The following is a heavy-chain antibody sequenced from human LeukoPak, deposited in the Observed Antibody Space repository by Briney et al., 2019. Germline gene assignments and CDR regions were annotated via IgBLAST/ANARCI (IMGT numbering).Heavy chain of an antibody. CDR1: GGTFSSYA. D-gene: IGHD6-19*01. CDR2: IIPIFGTA. J-gene: IGHJ4*02. V-gene: IGHV1-69*05. CDR3: ARDVHSSGWYQFDY. Sequence: SVKVSCKASGGTFSSYAISWVRQAPGQGLEWMGRIIPIFGTANYAQKFQGRVTITTDESTSTACMELSSLRSEDTAVYYYARDVHSSGWYQFDYWGQGTLVTVSS.